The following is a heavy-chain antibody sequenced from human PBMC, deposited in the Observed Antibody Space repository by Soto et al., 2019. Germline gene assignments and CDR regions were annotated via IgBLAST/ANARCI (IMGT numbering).Heavy chain of an antibody. Sequence: QVQLVQSGAEVKKPGASVKVSCKASGYTFTSYGISWVRQAPGQGLEWMGWISAYNGNTNYAQKLQGRVTMTTDTSTSTAYMELRSLSSDDTAVYYCARSPIADRNYWYFDLWGRGTLVTVSS. D-gene: IGHD6-6*01. CDR1: GYTFTSYG. J-gene: IGHJ2*01. CDR2: ISAYNGNT. CDR3: ARSPIADRNYWYFDL. V-gene: IGHV1-18*01.